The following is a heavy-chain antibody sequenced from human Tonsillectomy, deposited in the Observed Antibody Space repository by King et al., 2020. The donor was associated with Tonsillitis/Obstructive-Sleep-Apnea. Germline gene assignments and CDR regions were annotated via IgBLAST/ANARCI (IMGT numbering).Heavy chain of an antibody. CDR1: GFTFSDHY. D-gene: IGHD1-14*01. V-gene: IGHV3-72*01. CDR3: ARVRTSSPVYNLDY. Sequence: VQLVESGGGLVQPGGSLRLSCAASGFTFSDHYMDWVRQAPGKGLEWVGRTRNKAHSYTTEYAASVKGRFTIPRDDSENSLYLQMNSLKTGDTAVYYCARVRTSSPVYNLDYWGQGTLVTVSS. J-gene: IGHJ4*02. CDR2: TRNKAHSYTT.